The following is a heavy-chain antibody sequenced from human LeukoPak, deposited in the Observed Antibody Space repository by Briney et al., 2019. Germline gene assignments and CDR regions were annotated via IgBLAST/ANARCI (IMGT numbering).Heavy chain of an antibody. CDR3: ARAGITVAGTGGNDAFDI. CDR2: IIPIFGTA. Sequence: ASVKVSCKASGGTFISYAISCVRQAPGQGREWRGGIIPIFGTANYAQNFQGRVTITADESTSTAYMELSSLRSEDTAVYYCARAGITVAGTGGNDAFDIWGQGTMVTVSS. D-gene: IGHD6-19*01. V-gene: IGHV1-69*13. CDR1: GGTFISYA. J-gene: IGHJ3*02.